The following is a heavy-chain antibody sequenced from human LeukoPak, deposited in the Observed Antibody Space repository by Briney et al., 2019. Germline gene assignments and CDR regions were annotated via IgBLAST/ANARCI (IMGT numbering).Heavy chain of an antibody. CDR2: INPNSGGT. CDR3: ARDRRSGGSFDP. J-gene: IGHJ5*02. V-gene: IGHV1-2*02. D-gene: IGHD6-25*01. CDR1: GYTFTGYY. Sequence: ASVKVSCKASGYTFTGYYMHWVRQAPGQGLEWIGWINPNSGGTNYAQKFQGRVTMTRDTSISTAYMELSRLRSDDTAVYYCARDRRSGGSFDPWGQGTLVTVSS.